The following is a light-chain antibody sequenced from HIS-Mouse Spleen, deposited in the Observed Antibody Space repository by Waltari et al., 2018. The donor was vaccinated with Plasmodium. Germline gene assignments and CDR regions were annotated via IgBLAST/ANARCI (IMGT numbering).Light chain of an antibody. CDR1: ALPKKY. Sequence: SYELTQPPSVSVSPGQTARITCSGDALPKKYAYWYQQKSGQAPVLVIYEDSKRPSGIPEGFSCSSSGTMATLTISGAQVEDEADYYCYSTDSSGNHRVFCGGTKLTVL. CDR2: EDS. CDR3: YSTDSSGNHRV. V-gene: IGLV3-10*01. J-gene: IGLJ3*02.